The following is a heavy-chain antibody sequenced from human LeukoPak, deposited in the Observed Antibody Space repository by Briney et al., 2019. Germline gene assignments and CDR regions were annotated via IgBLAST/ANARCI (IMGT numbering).Heavy chain of an antibody. CDR3: ARDRGYSITFDY. J-gene: IGHJ4*02. D-gene: IGHD5-18*01. V-gene: IGHV1-69*04. CDR1: GGTFSSNA. Sequence: ASVKVSCKASGGTFSSNAISWVRQAPGQGLEWMGRIIPILGTANYAQKFQGRVTITADKSTSTAYMELSSLRSEDTAVYYCARDRGYSITFDYWGQGTLVTVSS. CDR2: IIPILGTA.